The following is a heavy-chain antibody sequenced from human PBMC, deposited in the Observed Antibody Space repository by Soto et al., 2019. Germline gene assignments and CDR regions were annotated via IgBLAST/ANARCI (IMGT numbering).Heavy chain of an antibody. J-gene: IGHJ6*02. CDR3: AREEFSSSWYGLYYYGMDV. CDR2: INPNSGGT. CDR1: GYTFTCYY. Sequence: ASVRVSCKAAGYTFTCYYMHWVRQAPGQGLEWMGWINPNSGGTNYAQKFQGWVTMTRDTSISTAYMELSRLRSDDTAVYYCAREEFSSSWYGLYYYGMDVWGQGTTVTVSS. D-gene: IGHD6-13*01. V-gene: IGHV1-2*04.